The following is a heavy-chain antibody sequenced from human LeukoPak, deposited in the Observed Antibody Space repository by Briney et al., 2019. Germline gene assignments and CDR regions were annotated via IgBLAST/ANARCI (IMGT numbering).Heavy chain of an antibody. V-gene: IGHV4-59*08. CDR1: GGTISSYY. CDR3: ARADIVVGTALWYFDL. D-gene: IGHD2-21*02. CDR2: INYSGST. Sequence: PSETLSLTCTVSGGTISSYYWSWIRQPPGKGLEWIGYINYSGSTNYNPSLKSRVTMSVVTSKNQFSLKLSSVTAADTAVYYCARADIVVGTALWYFDLWGRGTLVSVSS. J-gene: IGHJ2*01.